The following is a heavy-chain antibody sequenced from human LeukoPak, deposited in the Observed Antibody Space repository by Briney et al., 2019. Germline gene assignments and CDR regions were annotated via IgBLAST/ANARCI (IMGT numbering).Heavy chain of an antibody. CDR1: GYIFTSYG. CDR3: ARDIGRVGTFGY. J-gene: IGHJ4*02. Sequence: ASVKVSCKASGYIFTSYGVSWVRQAPGQGLEWMGWISAYNGNTDYPQRLQGRVSMTIDTSTNTAYMELWSLTSDDTAVYYCARDIGRVGTFGYWGQGTLVTVSS. CDR2: ISAYNGNT. V-gene: IGHV1-18*01. D-gene: IGHD5-12*01.